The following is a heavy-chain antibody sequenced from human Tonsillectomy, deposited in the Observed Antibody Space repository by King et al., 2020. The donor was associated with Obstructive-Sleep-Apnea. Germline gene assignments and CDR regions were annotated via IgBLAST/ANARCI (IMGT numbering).Heavy chain of an antibody. J-gene: IGHJ3*02. D-gene: IGHD2-2*03. V-gene: IGHV1-18*04. Sequence: QLVQSGPEVKKPGASVKVSCKASGYTFTSYGISWVRQAPGQGLEWMGWISIYNGITKYAQKLQGRVTMTTDTYMSTADMELRSLRSDDTAMYYCARLQFGYCSSTTCAGNAFDMWGQGTMVTVSS. CDR2: ISIYNGIT. CDR3: ARLQFGYCSSTTCAGNAFDM. CDR1: GYTFTSYG.